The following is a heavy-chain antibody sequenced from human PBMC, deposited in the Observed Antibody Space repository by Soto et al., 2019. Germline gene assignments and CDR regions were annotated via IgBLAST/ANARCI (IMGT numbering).Heavy chain of an antibody. CDR1: GFAVSSKY. CDR3: VQTTGWPGFDF. CDR2: IYGGGTT. D-gene: IGHD6-19*01. V-gene: IGHV3-53*01. Sequence: EVQLVESGGGLIQPGGSLRLSCAASGFAVSSKYMPWVRQAPGKGLGWVSVIYGGGTTNYADSVKGRFTISRDTSKNTLYLQMNSLRAEDTAVYYCVQTTGWPGFDFWGQGTLVTVSS. J-gene: IGHJ4*02.